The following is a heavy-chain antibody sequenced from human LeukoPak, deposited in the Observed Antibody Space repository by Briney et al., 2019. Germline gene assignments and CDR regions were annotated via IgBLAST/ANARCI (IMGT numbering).Heavy chain of an antibody. J-gene: IGHJ4*02. CDR2: IYYSGST. Sequence: PSETLSLTCTVSGGSISSYYWSWIRQPPGKGLEWIACIYYSGSTNSNPSLKSRVTISVDTSKNQFSLKLSSVTAADTAVYYCARDRFNSGWYPHFDYWGQGTLVTVSS. V-gene: IGHV4-59*01. D-gene: IGHD6-19*01. CDR3: ARDRFNSGWYPHFDY. CDR1: GGSISSYY.